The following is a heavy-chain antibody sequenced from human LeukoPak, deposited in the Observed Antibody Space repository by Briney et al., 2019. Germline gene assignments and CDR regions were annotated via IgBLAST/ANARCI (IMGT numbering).Heavy chain of an antibody. CDR3: ARVLATVTTGGMDV. D-gene: IGHD4-17*01. CDR1: GGSLSRGSYY. V-gene: IGHV4-61*01. CDR2: IYYSGST. J-gene: IGHJ6*04. Sequence: KPSGTLSLTCTVSGGSLSRGSYYWGWVPQPPGRGLGWVGYIYYSGSTNYNPSLKSRVTISVDTSKNQFSLKLSSVTAADTAVYYCARVLATVTTGGMDVWGKGTTVTVSS.